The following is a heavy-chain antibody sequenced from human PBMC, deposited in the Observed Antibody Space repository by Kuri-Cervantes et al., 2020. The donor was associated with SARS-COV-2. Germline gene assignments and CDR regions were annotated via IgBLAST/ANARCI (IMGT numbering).Heavy chain of an antibody. CDR2: IIPIFGTA. J-gene: IGHJ6*03. Sequence: SVKVSCKASGGTFSSYAISWVRQAPGQGLEWMGGIIPIFGTANYAQKFQGRVTITTVESTSTAYMELSSLRSEDTAVYYCASSIYSYGTYYYYYYYMDVWGKGTTVTVSS. CDR1: GGTFSSYA. CDR3: ASSIYSYGTYYYYYYYMDV. D-gene: IGHD5-18*01. V-gene: IGHV1-69*05.